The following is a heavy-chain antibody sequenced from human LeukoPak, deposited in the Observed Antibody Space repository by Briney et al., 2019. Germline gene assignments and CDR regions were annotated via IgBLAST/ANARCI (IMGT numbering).Heavy chain of an antibody. D-gene: IGHD1-26*01. CDR3: ARYSGSYSKSFDS. J-gene: IGHJ4*02. CDR2: IYPGDSDT. V-gene: IGHV5-51*01. CDR1: GYSFTNYW. Sequence: GESLKISCKGSGYSFTNYWIGWVRQMPGKGLEWVGIIYPGDSDTKYRPSFQGQVTISADKSITTAYLQWSSLKASDTAMYYCARYSGSYSKSFDSWGQGTLLTVSS.